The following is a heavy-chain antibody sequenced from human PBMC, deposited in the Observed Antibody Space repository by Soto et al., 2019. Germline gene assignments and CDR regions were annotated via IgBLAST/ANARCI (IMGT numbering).Heavy chain of an antibody. CDR1: GFTFSSYE. Sequence: GGSLRLSCAASGFTFSSYEMNWVRQAPGKGLEWVSYISSSGSTIYYADSVKGRFTISRDNAKNSLYPQMNSLRAEDTAVYYCASWDPQWLRLDPLNYYYYMDVWGKGTTVTVSS. J-gene: IGHJ6*03. CDR2: ISSSGSTI. V-gene: IGHV3-48*03. CDR3: ASWDPQWLRLDPLNYYYYMDV. D-gene: IGHD5-12*01.